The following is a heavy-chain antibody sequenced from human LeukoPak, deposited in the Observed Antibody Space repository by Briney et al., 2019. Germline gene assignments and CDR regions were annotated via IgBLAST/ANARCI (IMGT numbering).Heavy chain of an antibody. CDR2: INPNIPITDDT. V-gene: IGHV1-2*06. J-gene: IGHJ4*02. D-gene: IGHD7-27*01. Sequence: ASVKVSCKASGYTFIDYYIHWLRQAPGQGLEWMGRINPNIPITDDTDYAQNFQGRVTMTRDTSISTAFMELSRLTSDDTAVYYCARDLPSTSNWELDYWGQGTLVTVSS. CDR1: GYTFIDYY. CDR3: ARDLPSTSNWELDY.